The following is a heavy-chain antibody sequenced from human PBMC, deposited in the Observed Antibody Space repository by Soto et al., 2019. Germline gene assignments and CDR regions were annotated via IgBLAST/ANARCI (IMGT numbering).Heavy chain of an antibody. CDR1: GFTVSTYG. V-gene: IGHV3-30*03. CDR3: TGEVASGY. CDR2: ISRDGGTK. Sequence: QVQLVESGGGVVQPGRSLRLSCAVSGFTVSTYGMHWVRQAPGKGLEWVAVISRDGGTKYYADSVKGRFNISRDNSRNTLFLEMNSLRGDDIAVYYCTGEVASGYWGQGTLVTVSS. D-gene: IGHD2-8*02. J-gene: IGHJ4*02.